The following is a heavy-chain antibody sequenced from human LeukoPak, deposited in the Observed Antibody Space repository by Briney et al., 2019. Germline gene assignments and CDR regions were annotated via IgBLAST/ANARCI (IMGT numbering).Heavy chain of an antibody. Sequence: GGSLRLSCAASGFTSGFTFDDYGMNWVRQVPGKGLEWVSGISRDGGSTGYADSVQGRFTISRDNSRNSLHLQMNSLRVEDTAFYYCVKDSNYDFWSGYYKGFDNWGQGTLVTVSS. CDR2: ISRDGGST. D-gene: IGHD3-3*01. CDR3: VKDSNYDFWSGYYKGFDN. CDR1: GFTFDDYG. J-gene: IGHJ4*02. V-gene: IGHV3-20*04.